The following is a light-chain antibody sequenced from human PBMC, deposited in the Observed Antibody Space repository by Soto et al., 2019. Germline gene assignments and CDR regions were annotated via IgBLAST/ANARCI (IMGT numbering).Light chain of an antibody. CDR1: TSNIGRST. CDR3: ATWNDGVFV. J-gene: IGLJ1*01. V-gene: IGLV1-44*01. Sequence: QSVLTQPPSASGTPGQRVTISCSGSTSNIGRSTVSWYQQFPGAAPKLLIYSNTQRPLGVPVRFSGSKSDTSASLAISGLQSEDEADYYCATWNDGVFVFEIGTKV. CDR2: SNT.